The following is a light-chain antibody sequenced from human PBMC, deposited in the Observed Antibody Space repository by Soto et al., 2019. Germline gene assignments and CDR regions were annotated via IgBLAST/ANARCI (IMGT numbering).Light chain of an antibody. CDR3: QQYKSFSLT. V-gene: IGKV1-5*03. CDR1: KSISNW. CDR2: KTA. J-gene: IGKJ4*01. Sequence: DIQMPQSPSTLSASVGDRVTITCRASKSISNWLAWYQQKPGKAPKLLIYKTANLDSGVPSRFSGSGSGTEFSLTISSLQPDDFATYYCQQYKSFSLTFGGGTRVEVK.